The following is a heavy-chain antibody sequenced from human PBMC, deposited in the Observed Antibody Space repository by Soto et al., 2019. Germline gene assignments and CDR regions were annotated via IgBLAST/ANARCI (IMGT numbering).Heavy chain of an antibody. V-gene: IGHV4-39*07. J-gene: IGHJ5*02. CDR1: GGSISRSTYY. D-gene: IGHD1-26*01. CDR3: ARSPTP. Sequence: SETLSLTCTVSGGSISRSTYYWGWVRQPPEKGLEWIGSIYYSGSTYYNPSLKGRVTISVDRSKNQFSLKLSSVTAADTAVYYCARSPTPWGQGTLVTVSS. CDR2: IYYSGST.